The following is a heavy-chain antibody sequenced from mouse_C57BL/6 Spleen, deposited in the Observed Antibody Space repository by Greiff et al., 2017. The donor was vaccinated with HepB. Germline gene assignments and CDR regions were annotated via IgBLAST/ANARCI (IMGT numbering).Heavy chain of an antibody. CDR3: TRNPPYSFDY. Sequence: VQLQQSGAELVRPGASVTLSCKASGYTFTDYEMHWVKQTPVHGLEWIGAIDPETGGTAYNQKFKGKAILTADKSSSTAYMELRSLTSEDSAVYYCTRNPPYSFDYWGQGTTLTVSS. CDR1: GYTFTDYE. J-gene: IGHJ2*01. V-gene: IGHV1-15*01. CDR2: IDPETGGT.